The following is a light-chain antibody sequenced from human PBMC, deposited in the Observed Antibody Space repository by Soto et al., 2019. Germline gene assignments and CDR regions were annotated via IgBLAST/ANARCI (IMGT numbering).Light chain of an antibody. Sequence: EIVMTQSPATLSVSPGERATLSCRASQSVGTNLAWYQQKPGQAPRLLIYPASARATGIPARFSGSGSGTEFTLTISSLQSEDFAVYYCQHYHNWPPTFGQGTKVEIK. V-gene: IGKV3-15*01. J-gene: IGKJ1*01. CDR2: PAS. CDR1: QSVGTN. CDR3: QHYHNWPPT.